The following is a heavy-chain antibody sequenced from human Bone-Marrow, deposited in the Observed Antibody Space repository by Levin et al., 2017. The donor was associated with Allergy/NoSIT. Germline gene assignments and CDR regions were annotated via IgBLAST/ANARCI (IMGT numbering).Heavy chain of an antibody. CDR2: VHYSGNT. V-gene: IGHV4-39*01. CDR3: ASEITSTAHY. D-gene: IGHD1-1*01. CDR1: GDSISNTRYF. J-gene: IGHJ4*02. Sequence: SETLSLTCTVSGDSISNTRYFWGWVRQPPGKGLEWIGTVHYSGNTYYNPSLKSRLTISIDTSKSQFSLRLSSVTAADTAVYYCASEITSTAHYWGQGTLVTVSS.